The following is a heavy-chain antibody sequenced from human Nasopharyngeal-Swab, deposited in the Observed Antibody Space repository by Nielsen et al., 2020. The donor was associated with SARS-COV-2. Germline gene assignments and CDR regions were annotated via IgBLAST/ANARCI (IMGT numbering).Heavy chain of an antibody. Sequence: GESLKISCVASDFTFSSYWMHWVRQAPGKGLVWVSRVSSDGTDTYHADSVKGRFTISRDNAKNTLYLQMNSLRAEDTAVYYCARDTPAMFAYWGRGTLVTVSS. J-gene: IGHJ4*02. CDR1: DFTFSSYW. V-gene: IGHV3-74*01. CDR2: VSSDGTDT. CDR3: ARDTPAMFAY.